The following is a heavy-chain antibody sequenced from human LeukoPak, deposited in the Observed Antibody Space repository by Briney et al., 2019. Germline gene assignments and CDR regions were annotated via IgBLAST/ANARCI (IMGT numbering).Heavy chain of an antibody. CDR2: ISSSSSYT. Sequence: GGSLRPSCAASGLTFNNYALTWIRQAPGKGLEWVSYISSSSSYTNYADSVKGRFTISRDNAKNSLYLQMNSLRAEDTAVYYCARAGKYGSGSYYRWGRGTLVTVSS. CDR3: ARAGKYGSGSYYR. CDR1: GLTFNNYA. D-gene: IGHD3-10*01. J-gene: IGHJ4*02. V-gene: IGHV3-11*05.